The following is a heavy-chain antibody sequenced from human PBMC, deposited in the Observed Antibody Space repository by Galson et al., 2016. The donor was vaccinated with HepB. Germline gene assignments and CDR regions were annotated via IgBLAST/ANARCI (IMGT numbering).Heavy chain of an antibody. CDR1: GFTFSSYA. J-gene: IGHJ2*01. CDR2: IFGSGAGT. Sequence: SLRLSCAASGFTFSSYAMTWVRQAPGKGPEWVSSIFGSGAGTRYADSVKGRFTISRDNPKNTLSLEMNSLRAEDTAIYYCAKALPSWYFDLWGRGTLVTVSS. CDR3: AKALPSWYFDL. V-gene: IGHV3-23*01.